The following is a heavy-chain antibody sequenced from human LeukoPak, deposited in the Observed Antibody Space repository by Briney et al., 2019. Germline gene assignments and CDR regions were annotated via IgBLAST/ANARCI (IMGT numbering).Heavy chain of an antibody. D-gene: IGHD3-10*01. CDR2: IYHSGGT. CDR3: ARVVGSGSYYVDAFDI. V-gene: IGHV4-38-2*02. Sequence: SETLSLTCTVSRDSISSGYSWGWFRQPPGKGLEWFGSIYHSGGTYYNPSLKSRVTISVETSKNQFSLKLSSVTAADTAGYYCARVVGSGSYYVDAFDIWGQGTTVTLSS. J-gene: IGHJ3*02. CDR1: RDSISSGYS.